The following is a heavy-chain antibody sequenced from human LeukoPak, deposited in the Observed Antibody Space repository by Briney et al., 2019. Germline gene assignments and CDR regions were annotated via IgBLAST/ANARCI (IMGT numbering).Heavy chain of an antibody. Sequence: GGSLRLSCAASGFTFNNYAMSWVRQAPGKGPEWVASISGSAGNTYYADSVKGRVTISRDTAQTTLYLHMNSPTAEDTAVYYCAKVGSTVTSYYYYYMDVWGKGTTVTVSS. CDR1: GFTFNNYA. CDR2: ISGSAGNT. J-gene: IGHJ6*03. CDR3: AKVGSTVTSYYYYYMDV. D-gene: IGHD4-11*01. V-gene: IGHV3-23*01.